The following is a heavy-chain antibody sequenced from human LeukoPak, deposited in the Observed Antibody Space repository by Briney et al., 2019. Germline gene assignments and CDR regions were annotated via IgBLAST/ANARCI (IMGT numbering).Heavy chain of an antibody. J-gene: IGHJ4*02. V-gene: IGHV1-46*01. D-gene: IGHD6-13*01. Sequence: ASVKVSCKASGYTFTSYYMHWVRQAPGQGLEWMGIINPSGGSTSYAQKFQGRVTMTRDTSTSTVYMELSSLRSEDTAVYYCARALHIAAAGTSFGDWGQGTLVTVSS. CDR3: ARALHIAAAGTSFGD. CDR1: GYTFTSYY. CDR2: INPSGGST.